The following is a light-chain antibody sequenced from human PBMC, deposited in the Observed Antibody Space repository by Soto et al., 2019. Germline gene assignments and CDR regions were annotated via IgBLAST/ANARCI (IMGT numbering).Light chain of an antibody. V-gene: IGKV3-15*01. CDR3: QQYTNWPPNT. CDR2: GAS. CDR1: QRVYSN. J-gene: IGKJ5*01. Sequence: EILMTQSPDTLSVSPGESATLSCRASQRVYSNLAWYQQRPGQAPRLLIYGASTRATGVPARFSGRGSGTEFTLTICSLQSEDFAVYYCQQYTNWPPNTFGQGTRLEI.